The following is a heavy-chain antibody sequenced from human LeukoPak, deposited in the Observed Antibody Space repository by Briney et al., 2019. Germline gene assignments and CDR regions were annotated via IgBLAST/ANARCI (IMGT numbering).Heavy chain of an antibody. CDR2: ISTYNGNT. CDR1: GYAFTSYG. CDR3: ARGPPRGYCSSTNCYGAFDI. V-gene: IGHV1-18*01. Sequence: ASVKVSCKASGYAFTSYGITWVRQAPGQRLEWMGWISTYNGNTNYAQKLQGRVTMTTDTSTTTAYMDLRSLRSDDTAVYYCARGPPRGYCSSTNCYGAFDIWGQGTMVTVSS. J-gene: IGHJ3*02. D-gene: IGHD2-2*01.